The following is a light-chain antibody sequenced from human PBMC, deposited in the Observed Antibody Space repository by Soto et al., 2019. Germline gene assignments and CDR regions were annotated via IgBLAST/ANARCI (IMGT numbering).Light chain of an antibody. CDR3: QQYATSARLT. Sequence: EIVLTQSPGTLSWSPGERATLSCRASQSVSQYLAWYQQKPGQAPRLLIYGASSRANGIPDRFSGSGSGTDFTFTINGLEPEDFAVYYCQQYATSARLTFGPGTNVDI. CDR1: QSVSQY. V-gene: IGKV3-20*01. CDR2: GAS. J-gene: IGKJ3*01.